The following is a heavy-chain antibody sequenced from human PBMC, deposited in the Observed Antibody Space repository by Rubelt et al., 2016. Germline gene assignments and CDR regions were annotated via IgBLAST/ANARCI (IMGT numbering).Heavy chain of an antibody. Sequence: EVQLVQSGAEVKQPGESLQISGKGSGYRFTNYWIGWVRQLPGNGLEWMGISNPGDSATRYSPCCQGQVTSSADKSISTAYLQWSSLKASDTAMYYCARDISVFVVNDMDVWGKGTTVTVSS. CDR2: SNPGDSAT. V-gene: IGHV5-51*01. J-gene: IGHJ6*03. CDR1: GYRFTNYW. D-gene: IGHD2-15*01. CDR3: ARDISVFVVNDMDV.